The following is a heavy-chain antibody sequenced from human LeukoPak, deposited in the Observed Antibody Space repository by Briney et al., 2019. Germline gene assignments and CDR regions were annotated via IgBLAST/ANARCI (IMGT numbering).Heavy chain of an antibody. CDR1: GGSISSSSYY. D-gene: IGHD6-19*01. Sequence: SETLSLTCTVSGGSISSSSYYWGWLRQPPGKGLEWIGSIYYSGSTYYNPSLKSRVTISVDTSKNQFSLKLSSVTAADTAVYYCARSYQYSSGWTYYFDYWGQGTLVTVSS. CDR2: IYYSGST. J-gene: IGHJ4*02. CDR3: ARSYQYSSGWTYYFDY. V-gene: IGHV4-39*01.